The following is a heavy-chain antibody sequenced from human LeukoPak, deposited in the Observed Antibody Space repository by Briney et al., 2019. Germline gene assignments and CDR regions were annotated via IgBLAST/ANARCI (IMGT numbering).Heavy chain of an antibody. J-gene: IGHJ4*02. CDR1: GYSISSGYY. D-gene: IGHD2-2*01. CDR2: IYHSGST. Sequence: SETLSLTCAVSGYSISSGYYWGWIRQPPGKGLEWIGSIYHSGSTYYNPSLKSRVTISVDTSKNQFSLKLSSVTAADTAVYYCARHGKDIVVAYFDYWGQGTLVTVPS. V-gene: IGHV4-38-2*01. CDR3: ARHGKDIVVAYFDY.